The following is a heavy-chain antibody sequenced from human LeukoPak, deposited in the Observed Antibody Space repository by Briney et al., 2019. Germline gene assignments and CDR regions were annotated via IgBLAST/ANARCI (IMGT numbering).Heavy chain of an antibody. V-gene: IGHV3-23*01. CDR3: AKDGRMITFGGADY. CDR1: GFTFSSYA. D-gene: IGHD3-16*01. CDR2: ISGSGGST. Sequence: PGRSLRLSCAASGFTFSSYAMSWVRQAPGKGLEWVSAISGSGGSTYYADSVKGRFTISRDNSKNTLYLQMNSLRAEDTAVYYCAKDGRMITFGGADYWGQGTLVTVSS. J-gene: IGHJ4*02.